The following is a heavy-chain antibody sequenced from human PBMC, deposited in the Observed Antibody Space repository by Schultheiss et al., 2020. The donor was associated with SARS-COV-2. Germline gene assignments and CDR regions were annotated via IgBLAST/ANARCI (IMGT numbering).Heavy chain of an antibody. CDR1: GGSFSGYY. V-gene: IGHV4-34*01. CDR2: IYYSGST. Sequence: SETLSLTCAVYGGSFSGYYWSWIRQPPGKGLEWIGYIYYSGSTYYNPSLKSRVTISVDTSKNQFSLKLSSVTAADTAVYYCARVGARGGIDYWGQGTLVTVSS. J-gene: IGHJ4*02. D-gene: IGHD1-26*01. CDR3: ARVGARGGIDY.